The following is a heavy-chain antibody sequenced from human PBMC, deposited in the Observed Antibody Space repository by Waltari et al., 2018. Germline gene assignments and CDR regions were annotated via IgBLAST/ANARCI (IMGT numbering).Heavy chain of an antibody. D-gene: IGHD6-13*01. CDR2: IIPIFGTT. CDR3: ARGPIAAAGYSYYYYYMDV. Sequence: QVQLVQSGAEVKKPGSSVKVSCKASGGTFSSYAISWVRQAPGQGLEWMGGIIPIFGTTNYAQKVQGRVTITADESTSTAYMELSSLRSEDTAVYYCARGPIAAAGYSYYYYYMDVWGKGTTVTISS. V-gene: IGHV1-69*12. CDR1: GGTFSSYA. J-gene: IGHJ6*03.